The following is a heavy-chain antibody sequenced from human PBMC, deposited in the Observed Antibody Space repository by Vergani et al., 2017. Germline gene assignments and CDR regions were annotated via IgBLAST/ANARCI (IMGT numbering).Heavy chain of an antibody. V-gene: IGHV1-3*01. Sequence: VQLLESGAEVKKPGESLKISCKGSGYSFTSYWIGWVRQAPGQRLEWMGWINAGNGNTKYSQKFQGRVTITRDTSASTAYMELSSLRSEDTAVYYCARGVRCSGGSCYPGIDYWGQGTLVTVSS. CDR3: ARGVRCSGGSCYPGIDY. J-gene: IGHJ4*02. CDR2: INAGNGNT. CDR1: GYSFTSYW. D-gene: IGHD2-15*01.